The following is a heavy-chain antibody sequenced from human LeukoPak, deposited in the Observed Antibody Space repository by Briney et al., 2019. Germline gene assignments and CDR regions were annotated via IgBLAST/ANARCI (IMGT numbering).Heavy chain of an antibody. V-gene: IGHV3-21*01. J-gene: IGHJ4*02. D-gene: IGHD3-22*01. CDR3: VREYGEYYDSSGYYYGY. Sequence: GGSLRLSCAASGFTFSSYSMNWVRQAPGKGLEWVSSISSSSSYIYYADSVKGRFTISRDNAKNSLYLQMNSLRAEDTAVYYCVREYGEYYDSSGYYYGYWGQGTLVTVSS. CDR2: ISSSSSYI. CDR1: GFTFSSYS.